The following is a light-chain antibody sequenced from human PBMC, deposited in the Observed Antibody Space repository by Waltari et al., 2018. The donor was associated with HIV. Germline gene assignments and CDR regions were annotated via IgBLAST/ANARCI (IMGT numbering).Light chain of an antibody. Sequence: DTVMTQSPVSLAVSLGEWAITNYTPSQSLYNSNNKHSLAWYQQRPGQPPKLLIYWASTRNSGVPDRFSGSGSGTDFTLTISSLQAEDVAVYYCQQHDITPYTFGQGTKVGIK. CDR3: QQHDITPYT. V-gene: IGKV4-1*01. CDR1: QSLYNSNNKHS. CDR2: WAS. J-gene: IGKJ2*01.